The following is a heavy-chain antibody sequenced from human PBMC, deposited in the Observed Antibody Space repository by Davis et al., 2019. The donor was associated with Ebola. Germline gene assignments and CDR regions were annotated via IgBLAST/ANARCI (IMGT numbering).Heavy chain of an antibody. CDR2: MNPNSGNT. CDR1: GYTFTSYG. V-gene: IGHV1-8*02. D-gene: IGHD2-15*01. CDR3: ARGNDIVVVVAATTIWFDP. Sequence: VKVSCKASGYTFTSYGINWVRQAPGQGLEWMGWMNPNSGNTGYAQKFQGRVTMTRNTSISTAYMELSSLRSEDTAVYYCARGNDIVVVVAATTIWFDPWGQGTLVTVSS. J-gene: IGHJ5*02.